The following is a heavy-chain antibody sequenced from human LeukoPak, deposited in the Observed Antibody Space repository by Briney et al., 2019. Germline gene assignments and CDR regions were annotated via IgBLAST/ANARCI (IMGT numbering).Heavy chain of an antibody. Sequence: ASVKVSCKASGGTFSSYAISWVRQAPGQGLEWMGGIIPIFGTANYAQKFRGRVTITADESTSTAYMELSSLRSEDTAVYYCARGGFGELLYAFDYWGQGTLVTVSS. CDR1: GGTFSSYA. D-gene: IGHD3-10*01. J-gene: IGHJ4*02. CDR3: ARGGFGELLYAFDY. V-gene: IGHV1-69*01. CDR2: IIPIFGTA.